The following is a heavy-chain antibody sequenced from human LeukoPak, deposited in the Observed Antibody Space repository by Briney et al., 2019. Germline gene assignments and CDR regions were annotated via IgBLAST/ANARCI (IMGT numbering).Heavy chain of an antibody. CDR2: MNPNSGNT. V-gene: IGHV1-8*01. CDR3: ARASYGGNPSPSAVYYYYYYMDV. CDR1: GYTFTSYD. J-gene: IGHJ6*03. D-gene: IGHD4/OR15-4a*01. Sequence: ASVKVSCKASGYTFTSYDINWVRQATGQGLEWMGWMNPNSGNTGYAQKFQGCVTMTMNPSISTAYMELSSLRSEDTAVYYCARASYGGNPSPSAVYYYYYYMDVWGKGTTVTVSS.